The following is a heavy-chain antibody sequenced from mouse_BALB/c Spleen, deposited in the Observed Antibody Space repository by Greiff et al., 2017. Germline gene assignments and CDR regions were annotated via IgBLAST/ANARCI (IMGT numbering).Heavy chain of an antibody. V-gene: IGHV3-5*02. CDR2: IYYSGTI. CDR1: GISITTGNYR. D-gene: IGHD2-4*01. CDR3: ARDRGITTYYAMDY. J-gene: IGHJ4*01. Sequence: EVQLQQSGPGLVKPSQTVSLTCTVTGISITTGNYRWSWIRQFPGNKLEWIGYIYYSGTITYNPSLTSRTTITRDTSKNQFFLEMNSLTAEDTATYYCARDRGITTYYAMDYWGQGTSVTVSS.